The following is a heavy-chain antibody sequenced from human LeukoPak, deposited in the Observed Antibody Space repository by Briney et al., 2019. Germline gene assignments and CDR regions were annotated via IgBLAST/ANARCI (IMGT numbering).Heavy chain of an antibody. CDR3: AKSGGYGLIDY. V-gene: IGHV4-39*01. D-gene: IGHD1-26*01. J-gene: IGHJ4*02. CDR2: IYSSGST. Sequence: SETLSLTCTVSGASISGSGYYWGWIRQPPGKGLEWIGSIYSSGSTYYNATLQSRVTISIETSKNQISLRLNSVTAADTAMYYCAKSGGYGLIDYWGQGTLVTVSS. CDR1: GASISGSGYY.